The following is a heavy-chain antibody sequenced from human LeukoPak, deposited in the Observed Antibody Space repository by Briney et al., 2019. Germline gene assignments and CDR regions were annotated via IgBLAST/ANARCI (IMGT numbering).Heavy chain of an antibody. V-gene: IGHV4-61*02. CDR3: ARGIVGPRAFDI. CDR2: IYASGST. J-gene: IGHJ3*02. CDR1: GGSFSSGSFY. D-gene: IGHD2-21*01. Sequence: SQTLSLTCTVSGGSFSSGSFYWSWIRQPAGKGLEWIGRIYASGSTNYNPSLKSRVTISVDTSKNQFSLKLSSVTAADTAIYYCARGIVGPRAFDIWGQGTMVTVSS.